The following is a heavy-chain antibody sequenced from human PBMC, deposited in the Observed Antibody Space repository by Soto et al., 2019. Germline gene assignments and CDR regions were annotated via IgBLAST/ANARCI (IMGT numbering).Heavy chain of an antibody. Sequence: SETLSLTCTVSGGSLSSYYWSWIRQPPGKGLEWIGYIYYSGSTNYNPSLKSRVTISVDTSKNQFSLKLSSVTAADTAVYYCARRKKSIAARPSYYYYYMDVWGKGTTVTVSS. CDR3: ARRKKSIAARPSYYYYYMDV. CDR2: IYYSGST. D-gene: IGHD6-6*01. J-gene: IGHJ6*03. V-gene: IGHV4-59*08. CDR1: GGSLSSYY.